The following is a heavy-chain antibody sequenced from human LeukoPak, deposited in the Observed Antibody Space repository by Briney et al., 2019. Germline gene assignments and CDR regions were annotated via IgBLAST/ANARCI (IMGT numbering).Heavy chain of an antibody. J-gene: IGHJ6*02. V-gene: IGHV4-30-2*01. CDR2: IYHSGST. D-gene: IGHD1-7*01. Sequence: SETLSLTCAVSGGSISSGGYPWSWIRQPPGKGLEWIGYIYHSGSTYYNPSLKSRVTISVDRSKNQFSLKLSSVTAADTAVYYCARGDLSYNWNYVYYYYGMDVWGQGTTVTVSS. CDR1: GGSISSGGYP. CDR3: ARGDLSYNWNYVYYYYGMDV.